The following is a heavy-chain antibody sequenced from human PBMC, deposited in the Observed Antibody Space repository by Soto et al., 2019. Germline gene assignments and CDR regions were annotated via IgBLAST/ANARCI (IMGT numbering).Heavy chain of an antibody. CDR1: GGSISSGGYY. J-gene: IGHJ6*04. V-gene: IGHV4-31*03. CDR3: ARGYYYGSGDVLDV. Sequence: SETLSLTCTVSGGSISSGGYYWSWIRQHPGKGLEWIGYIYYSGSTYYNPSLKSRVTISVDTSKNQFSLKLSSVTAADTAVYYCARGYYYGSGDVLDVWGKGTTVTVSS. CDR2: IYYSGST. D-gene: IGHD3-10*01.